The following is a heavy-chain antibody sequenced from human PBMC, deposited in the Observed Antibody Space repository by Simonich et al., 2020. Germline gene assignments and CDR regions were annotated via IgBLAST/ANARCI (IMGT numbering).Heavy chain of an antibody. CDR1: GFTFSSYG. CDR3: ARDRNSGSYFDY. Sequence: QVQLVESGGGVVQPGRSLRLSCAASGFTFSSYGMHWVRQAPGKGLEWLAVIWYDGSNKYYADSVKGRFTISRDNSKNTLYLQRNSLRAEDTAVYYCARDRNSGSYFDYWGQGTLVTVSS. V-gene: IGHV3-33*01. D-gene: IGHD1-26*01. CDR2: IWYDGSNK. J-gene: IGHJ4*02.